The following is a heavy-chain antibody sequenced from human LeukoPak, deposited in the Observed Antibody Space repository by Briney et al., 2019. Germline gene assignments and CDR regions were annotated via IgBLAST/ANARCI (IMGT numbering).Heavy chain of an antibody. D-gene: IGHD2-15*01. CDR1: GFTFSSYS. V-gene: IGHV3-48*04. CDR3: ARVGSVEGYCSGGSCYLHDY. Sequence: GGSLRLSCAASGFTFSSYSMNWVRQAPGKGLEWVSYVSSSSSTIYYADSVKGRFTISRDNAKNSLYLQMNSLRAEDTAVYYCARVGSVEGYCSGGSCYLHDYWGQGTLVTVSS. J-gene: IGHJ4*02. CDR2: VSSSSSTI.